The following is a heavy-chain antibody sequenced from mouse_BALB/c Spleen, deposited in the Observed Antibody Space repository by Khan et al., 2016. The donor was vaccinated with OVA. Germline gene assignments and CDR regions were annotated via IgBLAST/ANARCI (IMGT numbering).Heavy chain of an antibody. V-gene: IGHV1S41*01. D-gene: IGHD1-1*01. CDR2: VSPGSGSP. Sequence: DLVKPGASVKLSCKASGYTFTSYWINWIKQRPGQGLEWIGRVSPGSGSPYYNEIFKGKATVTVDKSSSTAYIQLNSLSSEDSAVYFYTTSNYYGNSFYAMDYWGQGTSVTVSS. J-gene: IGHJ4*01. CDR1: GYTFTSYW. CDR3: TTSNYYGNSFYAMDY.